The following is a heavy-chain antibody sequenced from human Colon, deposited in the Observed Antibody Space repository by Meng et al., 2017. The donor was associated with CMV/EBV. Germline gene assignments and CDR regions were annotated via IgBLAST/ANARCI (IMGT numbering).Heavy chain of an antibody. CDR2: IHDSGST. CDR3: AREGGYTYGLDY. D-gene: IGHD5-18*01. J-gene: IGHJ4*02. V-gene: IGHV4-59*11. Sequence: GSLRLSCTVSGDSLSPHYWSWTRQSPGKGLEWIGFIHDSGSTIYNPSLQRRVTISVDTSKNQFSLQLNSVTAADTAIYYCAREGGYTYGLDYWGQGILVTVSS. CDR1: GDSLSPHY.